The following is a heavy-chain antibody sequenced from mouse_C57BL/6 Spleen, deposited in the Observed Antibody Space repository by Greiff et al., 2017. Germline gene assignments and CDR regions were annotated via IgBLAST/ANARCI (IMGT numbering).Heavy chain of an antibody. V-gene: IGHV1-80*01. D-gene: IGHD2-10*02. CDR1: GYAFSSYW. CDR2: IYPGDGDT. J-gene: IGHJ4*01. Sequence: VQLQQSGAELVKPGASVKISCKASGYAFSSYWMNWVKQRPGKGLEWIGQIYPGDGDTNYNGKFKGKATLTADKSSSTAYMQLSSLTSEDAAVYFCARWGDPRAMDYWGQGTSVTVSS. CDR3: ARWGDPRAMDY.